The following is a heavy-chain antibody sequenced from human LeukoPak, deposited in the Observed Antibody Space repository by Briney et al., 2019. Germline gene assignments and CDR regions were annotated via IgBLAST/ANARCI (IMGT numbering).Heavy chain of an antibody. CDR3: AKAPLSETYYFDY. V-gene: IGHV3-48*03. CDR1: GFSFSVYE. J-gene: IGHJ4*02. D-gene: IGHD6-25*01. Sequence: GGSLRLSCAASGFSFSVYEMHWVRQAPGKGLEWISDISSSGTTTYYADSVKGRFTISRDKSKNTLVLQMNSLRAEDTAVYYCAKAPLSETYYFDYWGQGTLVTVSS. CDR2: ISSSGTTT.